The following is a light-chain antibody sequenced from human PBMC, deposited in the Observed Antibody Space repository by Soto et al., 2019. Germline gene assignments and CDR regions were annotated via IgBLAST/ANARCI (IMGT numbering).Light chain of an antibody. CDR2: KGT. Sequence: QSVLAQPASVSGSPGQSVTISCTGTSSDVGAYNSVSWYQQRPDKAPQLMIYKGTQRPSGVSNRFSGSTSSNAASLTISGLQAGDEADYFCCSSAPESTYVFGTGTKVTVL. CDR3: CSSAPESTYV. CDR1: SSDVGAYNS. J-gene: IGLJ1*01. V-gene: IGLV2-23*01.